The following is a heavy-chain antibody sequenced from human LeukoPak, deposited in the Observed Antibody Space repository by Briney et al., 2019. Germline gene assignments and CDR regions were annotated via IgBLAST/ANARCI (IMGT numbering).Heavy chain of an antibody. CDR3: ARVGIAVAGRPIDY. CDR2: IYHSGST. V-gene: IGHV4-38-2*02. Sequence: SETLFLTCTVSGYSISSGYYWGWIRQPPGKGLEWIGSIYHSGSTYYNPSLKSRVTISVDTSKNQFSLKLSSVTAADTAVYYCARVGIAVAGRPIDYWGQGTLVTVSS. CDR1: GYSISSGYY. D-gene: IGHD6-19*01. J-gene: IGHJ4*02.